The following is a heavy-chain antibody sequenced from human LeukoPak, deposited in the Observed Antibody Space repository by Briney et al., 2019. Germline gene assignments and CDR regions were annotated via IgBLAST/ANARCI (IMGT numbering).Heavy chain of an antibody. Sequence: GGSLRLSCAASGFTFSSYGMHWVRQAPGKGLEWVAVIWYDGSNKYYADSVKGRFTISRDNAKNSLYLQMNSLRAEDTAVYYCARDGVSGLDAFDIWGQGTMVTVSS. J-gene: IGHJ3*02. CDR1: GFTFSSYG. D-gene: IGHD3-3*01. CDR2: IWYDGSNK. CDR3: ARDGVSGLDAFDI. V-gene: IGHV3-33*01.